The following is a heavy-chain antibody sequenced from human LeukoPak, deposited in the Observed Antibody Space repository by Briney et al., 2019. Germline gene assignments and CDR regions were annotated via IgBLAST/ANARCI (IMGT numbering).Heavy chain of an antibody. V-gene: IGHV3-7*01. CDR2: INQDGSEK. CDR1: GITFSRFW. Sequence: GGSLRLSCAASGITFSRFWMSWVRQAPGKGLQWVANINQDGSEKHYVDSVKGRFTISRDNAENSLYLQMNSLRAEDTAVYYCARDRGYYDSSGHDTWGQGTLVTVSS. J-gene: IGHJ5*02. CDR3: ARDRGYYDSSGHDT. D-gene: IGHD3-22*01.